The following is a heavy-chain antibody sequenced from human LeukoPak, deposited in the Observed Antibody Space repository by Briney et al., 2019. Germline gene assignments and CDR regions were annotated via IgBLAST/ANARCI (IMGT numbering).Heavy chain of an antibody. V-gene: IGHV1-2*02. Sequence: GASVKVSCKASRYTFTEYYMHWVRQAPGQGLEWMGWINPNSGGTNYAQKFQGRVTMTRDTSISTAYMELSRLRSDDTAVYYCARVYDEMDFDYWGQGTLVTVSS. D-gene: IGHD3-3*01. J-gene: IGHJ4*02. CDR2: INPNSGGT. CDR1: RYTFTEYY. CDR3: ARVYDEMDFDY.